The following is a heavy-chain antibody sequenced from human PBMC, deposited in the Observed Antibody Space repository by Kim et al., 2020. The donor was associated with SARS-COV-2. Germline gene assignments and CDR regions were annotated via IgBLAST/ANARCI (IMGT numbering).Heavy chain of an antibody. V-gene: IGHV3-64*01. CDR2: ISPNGDTT. CDR1: GFTFTSYW. Sequence: GGSLRLSCAASGFTFTSYWMQWVRQVPGKGLEYVSAISPNGDTTVYANSVTDRFAISRDNSKNTVYLQMGSLRAEDTAVYYCARDGGYSSVFDPWGQGIRVTVSS. CDR3: ARDGGYSSVFDP. J-gene: IGHJ5*02. D-gene: IGHD6-19*01.